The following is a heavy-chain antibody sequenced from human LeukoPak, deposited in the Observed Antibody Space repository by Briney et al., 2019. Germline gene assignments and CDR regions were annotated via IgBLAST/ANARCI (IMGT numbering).Heavy chain of an antibody. Sequence: ASVKVSCKASGYTFTSYGINWVRQATGQGLEWMGWMNPNSGNTGYAQKFQGRVTMTRNTSISTAYMELSSLRSEDTAVYYCARAQSNHYGGKANWFDPWGQGTLVTVSS. D-gene: IGHD4-23*01. J-gene: IGHJ5*02. V-gene: IGHV1-8*02. CDR3: ARAQSNHYGGKANWFDP. CDR1: GYTFTSYG. CDR2: MNPNSGNT.